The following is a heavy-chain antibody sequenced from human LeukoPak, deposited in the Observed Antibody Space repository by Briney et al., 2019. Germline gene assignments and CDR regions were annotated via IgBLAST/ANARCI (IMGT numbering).Heavy chain of an antibody. CDR3: ARDKSEGIFRFDY. V-gene: IGHV3-48*04. Sequence: RSGGSLRLSYAASGFTFSTYSMNWIRQAPGKGLEWVSYISTFGSTIYYADSVKGRFTISRDNAKKSLYLQMNSLRAEDTAVYYCARDKSEGIFRFDYWGQGSLVTVSS. CDR2: ISTFGSTI. CDR1: GFTFSTYS. D-gene: IGHD2-15*01. J-gene: IGHJ4*02.